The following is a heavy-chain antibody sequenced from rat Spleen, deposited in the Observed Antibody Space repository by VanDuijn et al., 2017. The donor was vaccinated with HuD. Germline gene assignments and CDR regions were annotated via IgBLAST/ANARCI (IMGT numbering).Heavy chain of an antibody. CDR2: INSAGST. Sequence: EVQLQESGPGLVKPSQSLSLTCSVTVYSITSSYRWSWIRKFPGNKLEWMGYINSAGSTNYNPSLKSRIPITRDTSKNQFFLQVNSVTAEDTATYYCARGYYDGTQGFAYWGQGTLVTVSS. V-gene: IGHV3-3*01. D-gene: IGHD1-12*02. CDR1: VYSITSSYR. J-gene: IGHJ3*01. CDR3: ARGYYDGTQGFAY.